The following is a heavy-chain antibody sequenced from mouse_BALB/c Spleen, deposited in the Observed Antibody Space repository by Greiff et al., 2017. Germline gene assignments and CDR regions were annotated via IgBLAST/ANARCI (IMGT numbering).Heavy chain of an antibody. J-gene: IGHJ1*01. CDR3: ARELRYFDV. CDR2: IDTSDSYT. Sequence: QVQLQQPGAELVMPGASVKMSCKASGYTFTDYWMHWVKQRPGQGLEWIGAIDTSDSYTSYNQKFKGKATLTVDESSSTAYMQLSSLTSEDSAVYYCARELRYFDVWGAGTTVTVSS. D-gene: IGHD4-1*01. V-gene: IGHV1-69*01. CDR1: GYTFTDYW.